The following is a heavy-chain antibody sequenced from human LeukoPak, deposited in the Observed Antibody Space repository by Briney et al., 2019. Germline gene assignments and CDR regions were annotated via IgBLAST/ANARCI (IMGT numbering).Heavy chain of an antibody. D-gene: IGHD6-19*01. V-gene: IGHV3-66*01. J-gene: IGHJ4*02. CDR2: IYGGGST. Sequence: PGGSLRLSCAVSGFTVSSNYMSWVRQAPGKGLEWVSVIYGGGSTYYADSVKGRFIISRDNSKNTLYLQMNSLRAEDTAVYYCARAASVAGTYALNHWGQGTLVTVSS. CDR1: GFTVSSNY. CDR3: ARAASVAGTYALNH.